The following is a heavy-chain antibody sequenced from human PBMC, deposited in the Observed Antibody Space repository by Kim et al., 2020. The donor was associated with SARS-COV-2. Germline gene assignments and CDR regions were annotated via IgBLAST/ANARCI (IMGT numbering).Heavy chain of an antibody. CDR3: ARHPGATAFDI. CDR1: GYRFTSYW. J-gene: IGHJ3*02. D-gene: IGHD1-26*01. CDR2: IDPSDSYT. Sequence: GESLKISCKGSGYRFTSYWIRWVRQMPGKGLEWLGRIDPSDSYTNYSPSFQGHVTISADKSISTAYLQWSSLKASDTAMYYCARHPGATAFDIWGQGTMVTVSS. V-gene: IGHV5-10-1*01.